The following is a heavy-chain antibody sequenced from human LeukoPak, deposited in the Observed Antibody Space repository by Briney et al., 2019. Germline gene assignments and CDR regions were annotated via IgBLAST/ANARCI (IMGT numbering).Heavy chain of an antibody. CDR2: IYPVDSDT. V-gene: IGHV5-51*01. CDR1: GYSFTSYW. Sequence: GESLKISCKGSGYSFTSYWIGWVRQMPGKGLEWMGIIYPVDSDTRYSPSFQGQVTISADKSISTAYLQWSSLKASDTAMYYCARVGQVDIVATNHLWIGYFDYWGQGTLVTVSS. CDR3: ARVGQVDIVATNHLWIGYFDY. D-gene: IGHD5-12*01. J-gene: IGHJ4*02.